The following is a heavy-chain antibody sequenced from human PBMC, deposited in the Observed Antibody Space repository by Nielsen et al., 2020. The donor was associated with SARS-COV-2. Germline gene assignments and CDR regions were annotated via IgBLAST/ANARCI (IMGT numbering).Heavy chain of an antibody. J-gene: IGHJ6*02. D-gene: IGHD6-13*01. CDR2: IYYSGST. V-gene: IGHV4-39*07. CDR3: ARTRRLRHSSSWYAATFYGMDV. Sequence: WIRQPPGKGLEWIGSIYYSGSTNYNPSLKSRVTISVDTSKNQFSLKLSSVTAADTAVYYCARTRRLRHSSSWYAATFYGMDVWGQGTTVTVSS.